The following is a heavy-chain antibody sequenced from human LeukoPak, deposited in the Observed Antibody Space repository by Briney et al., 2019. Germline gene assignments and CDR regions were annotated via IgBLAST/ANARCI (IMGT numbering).Heavy chain of an antibody. CDR1: GFIFSSYG. J-gene: IGHJ4*02. Sequence: GGSLRLSCVASGFIFSSYGMHWVRQAPGKGLEWVAVISYDGNIKDYADSVKGRFTISRDNAKNSLYLQMNSLRAEDTAVYYCARSPVAAAGTGDYWGQGTLVTVSS. D-gene: IGHD6-13*01. CDR3: ARSPVAAAGTGDY. CDR2: ISYDGNIK. V-gene: IGHV3-30*03.